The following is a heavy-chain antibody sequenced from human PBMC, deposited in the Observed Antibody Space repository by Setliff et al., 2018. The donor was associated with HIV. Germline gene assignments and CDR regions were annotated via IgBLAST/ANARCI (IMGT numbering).Heavy chain of an antibody. J-gene: IGHJ4*02. CDR3: ARGYYDSSWYYFDY. V-gene: IGHV1-69*05. D-gene: IGHD3-22*01. Sequence: SVKVSCKASGGTFSSYAISWVRQAPGQGLEWMGGIIPVFGTANYAQKFQDRVTFTTAESTVYMEVSSLRSDDTAVYYCARGYYDSSWYYFDYWGQGTLVTVS. CDR2: IIPVFGTA. CDR1: GGTFSSYA.